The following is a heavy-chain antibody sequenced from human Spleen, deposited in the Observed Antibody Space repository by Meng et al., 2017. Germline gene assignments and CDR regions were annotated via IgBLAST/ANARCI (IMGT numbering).Heavy chain of an antibody. D-gene: IGHD3-22*01. V-gene: IGHV4-31*03. CDR3: AGVNYYDSSGQNWYFDL. CDR2: IYYSGST. CDR1: GGSFSSGGYY. Sequence: GRLRGSGPGLVKPPQPLSLACPVSGGSFSSGGYYWSWIRQHPGKGLEWIGHIYYSGSTYYNPSLKSRITISVDTSKNQFSLKLSSVTAADTAVYYCAGVNYYDSSGQNWYFDLWGRGTLVTVSS. J-gene: IGHJ2*01.